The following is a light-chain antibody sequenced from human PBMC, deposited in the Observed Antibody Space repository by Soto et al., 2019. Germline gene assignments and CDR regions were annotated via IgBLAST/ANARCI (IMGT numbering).Light chain of an antibody. V-gene: IGKV1-39*01. CDR2: AAS. CDR1: QSIGSY. J-gene: IGKJ4*01. Sequence: DIQMTQSPSSLSASVGERVTITCRASQSIGSYLNWYQQAPGRAPKFLISAASSLQSGVPSRFSGSGSGTDFSLTISSLQPEDFATYFCQQSYYTPLTFGGGTKVEIK. CDR3: QQSYYTPLT.